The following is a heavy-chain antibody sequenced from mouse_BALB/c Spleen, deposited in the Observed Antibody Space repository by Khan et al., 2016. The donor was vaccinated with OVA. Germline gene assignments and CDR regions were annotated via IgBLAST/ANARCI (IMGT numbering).Heavy chain of an antibody. CDR1: GFSLTSYG. J-gene: IGHJ4*01. CDR3: ASVMITEEYYAMDY. Sequence: QVQLKQSGPGLVAPSQSLSITCTVSGFSLTSYGVNWVRQPPGKGLEWLGVIWGDGSTNYHSALISRLSISKDNSKSQVFLKLNSLQTDDTATYYWASVMITEEYYAMDYWGQGTSVTVSS. CDR2: IWGDGST. D-gene: IGHD2-4*01. V-gene: IGHV2-3*01.